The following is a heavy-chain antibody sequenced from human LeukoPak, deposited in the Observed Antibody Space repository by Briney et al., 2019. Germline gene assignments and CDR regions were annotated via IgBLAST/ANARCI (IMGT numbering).Heavy chain of an antibody. D-gene: IGHD4-17*01. V-gene: IGHV3-30*18. CDR3: ANAEYGDYVGYFDY. CDR1: GFTFSSYG. Sequence: GGSLRLSCAASGFTFSSYGMHWVRQTPGKGLEWVAVISYDGSNKYYADSVKGRFTISRDNSKNTLYLQMNSLRVEDTAVYYCANAEYGDYVGYFDYWGQGTLVTISS. CDR2: ISYDGSNK. J-gene: IGHJ4*02.